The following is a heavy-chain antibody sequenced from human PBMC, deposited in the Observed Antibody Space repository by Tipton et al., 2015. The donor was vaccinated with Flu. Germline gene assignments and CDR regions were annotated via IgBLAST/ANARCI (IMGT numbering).Heavy chain of an antibody. D-gene: IGHD2-15*01. CDR3: AAGCSGGSCYRVAFDI. Sequence: GSLRLSCAASGFTVSSNYMSWVRQAPGKGLEWVSVIYSGGSTYYADSVKGRFTISRDNSKNTLYLQMNSLRAEDTAVYYCAAGCSGGSCYRVAFDIWGQGTMVTVSS. J-gene: IGHJ3*02. V-gene: IGHV3-53*01. CDR2: IYSGGST. CDR1: GFTVSSNY.